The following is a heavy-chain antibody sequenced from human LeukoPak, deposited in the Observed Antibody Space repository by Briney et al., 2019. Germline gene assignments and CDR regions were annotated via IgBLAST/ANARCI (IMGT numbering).Heavy chain of an antibody. CDR1: GFTFDDYA. V-gene: IGHV3-9*01. Sequence: GGSLRLSCAASGFTFDDYAMHWVRQAPGKGLEWVSGISWKSGSIGYAGSVKGRFTISRDNAKNSLYLQMNSLRTEDTALYYCAKSTSGSYYSPYFDYWGQGTLVTVSS. D-gene: IGHD1-26*01. CDR3: AKSTSGSYYSPYFDY. J-gene: IGHJ4*02. CDR2: ISWKSGSI.